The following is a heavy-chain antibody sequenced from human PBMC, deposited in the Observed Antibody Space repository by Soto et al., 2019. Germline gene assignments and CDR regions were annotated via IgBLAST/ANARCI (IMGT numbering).Heavy chain of an antibody. CDR2: IIPIFGTA. J-gene: IGHJ4*02. CDR3: ASGVTMVHRPTFDY. V-gene: IGHV1-69*01. CDR1: GGTFSSYA. D-gene: IGHD3-10*01. Sequence: QVQLVQSGAEVKKPGSSVKVSCKASGGTFSSYAISWVRQAPGQGLEWIGGIIPIFGTANYAQKFQGRVTITADESTSTAYMELSSLRSEDTAVYYCASGVTMVHRPTFDYWGQGTLVTVSS.